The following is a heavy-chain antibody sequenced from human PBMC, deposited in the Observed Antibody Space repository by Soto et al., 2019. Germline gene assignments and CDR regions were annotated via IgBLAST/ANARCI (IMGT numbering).Heavy chain of an antibody. D-gene: IGHD1-20*01. CDR3: AREGITPYWYFDL. CDR2: INAGNGNT. CDR1: GYTFTSFV. Sequence: VKVSCKASGYTFTSFVMHWVRQAPGQRLEWMGSINAGNGNTRYSQKFQGRVTITRDTSASTAYMELNNLRSEDTAVFYCAREGITPYWYFDLWGRGTLVTVSS. J-gene: IGHJ2*01. V-gene: IGHV1-3*01.